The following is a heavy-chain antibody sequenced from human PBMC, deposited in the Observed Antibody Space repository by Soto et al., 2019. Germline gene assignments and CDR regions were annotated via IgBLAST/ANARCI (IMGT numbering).Heavy chain of an antibody. V-gene: IGHV1-69*13. Sequence: SVKLSCEASGGTFSSYAISWVRQAPGQGLEWMGGIIPIFGTANYAQKFQGRVTITADESTSTAYMEPSSLRSEDTAVYYCARDDPLGWFDPWGQGTLVTVSS. CDR1: GGTFSSYA. CDR2: IIPIFGTA. CDR3: ARDDPLGWFDP. J-gene: IGHJ5*02.